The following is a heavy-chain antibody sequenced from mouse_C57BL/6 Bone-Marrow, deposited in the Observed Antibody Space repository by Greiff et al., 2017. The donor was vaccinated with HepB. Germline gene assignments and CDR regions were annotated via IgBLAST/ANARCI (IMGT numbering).Heavy chain of an antibody. CDR2: ISSGGSYT. CDR3: ARLGRVLRAWFAY. V-gene: IGHV5-6*01. D-gene: IGHD1-1*01. J-gene: IGHJ3*01. CDR1: GFTFSSYG. Sequence: EVKLVESGGDLVKPGGSLKLSCAASGFTFSSYGMSWVRQTPDKRLEWVATISSGGSYTYYPDSVKGRFTISRDNAKNTLYLQMSSLKSEDTAMYYCARLGRVLRAWFAYWGQGTLVTVSA.